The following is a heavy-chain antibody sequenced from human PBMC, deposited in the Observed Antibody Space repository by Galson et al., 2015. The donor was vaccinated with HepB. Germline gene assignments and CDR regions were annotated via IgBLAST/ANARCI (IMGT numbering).Heavy chain of an antibody. CDR1: GFTFSSYG. Sequence: LRLSCAASGFTFSSYGMHWVRQAPGKGLEWVAVIWYDGSNKYYADSVKGRFTISRDNSKNTLYLQMNSLRAEDTAVYYCARDLRLGEGFDYWGQGTLVTVSS. D-gene: IGHD3-10*01. J-gene: IGHJ4*02. CDR2: IWYDGSNK. V-gene: IGHV3-33*01. CDR3: ARDLRLGEGFDY.